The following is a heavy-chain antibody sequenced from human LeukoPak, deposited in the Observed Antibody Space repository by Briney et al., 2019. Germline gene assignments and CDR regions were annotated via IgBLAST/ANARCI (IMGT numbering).Heavy chain of an antibody. J-gene: IGHJ4*02. CDR2: INHSGST. D-gene: IGHD4-23*01. CDR1: GGSFSGYY. Sequence: PSETLSLTCAVSGGSFSGYYWSWIRQPPGKGLEWIGEINHSGSTNYNPSLKSRVTISVDTSKNQFSLKLSSVTAADTAVYYCARSWGPYRWYSRWGQGTLVTVSS. V-gene: IGHV4-34*01. CDR3: ARSWGPYRWYSR.